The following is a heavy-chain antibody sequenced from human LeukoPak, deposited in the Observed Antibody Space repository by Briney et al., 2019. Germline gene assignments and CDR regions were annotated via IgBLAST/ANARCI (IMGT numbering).Heavy chain of an antibody. CDR1: GFTFSSYW. CDR3: ARDVSDIVLMVYTDAFDI. J-gene: IGHJ3*02. Sequence: GGSLRLSCAASGFTFSSYWMSWVRQAPGKGLEWVANIKQDGSEKYYVDSVKDRFTISRDNAKNSLYLQMNSLRAEDTAVYYCARDVSDIVLMVYTDAFDIWGQGTMVTVSS. D-gene: IGHD2-8*01. CDR2: IKQDGSEK. V-gene: IGHV3-7*03.